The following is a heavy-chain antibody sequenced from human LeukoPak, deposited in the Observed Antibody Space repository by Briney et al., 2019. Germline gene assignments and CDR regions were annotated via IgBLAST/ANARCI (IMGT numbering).Heavy chain of an antibody. CDR2: IYSGGNT. D-gene: IGHD1-26*01. V-gene: IGHV3-53*01. Sequence: GGSLRLSCAASGFTFSSQTMSWVRQAPGKGLEWVSVIYSGGNTYYADSVKGRFTISRDNSKNTLYLQMNSLRAEDTAVYYCARIKSGIDFWGQGTTVTVSS. CDR3: ARIKSGIDF. CDR1: GFTFSSQT. J-gene: IGHJ6*02.